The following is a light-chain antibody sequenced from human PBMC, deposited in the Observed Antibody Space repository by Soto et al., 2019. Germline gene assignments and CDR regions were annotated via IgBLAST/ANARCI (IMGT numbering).Light chain of an antibody. Sequence: IVMTHAPATLSVSPGERVTLSVGASQFISNSLAWYQQRPGQPPRLLIYGASTRAAGISARFSGSGSGTEFTLTISSLQSEDFAVYYCQQSSNWPRTFGQGTKVDIK. CDR3: QQSSNWPRT. CDR1: QFISNS. J-gene: IGKJ1*01. CDR2: GAS. V-gene: IGKV3-15*01.